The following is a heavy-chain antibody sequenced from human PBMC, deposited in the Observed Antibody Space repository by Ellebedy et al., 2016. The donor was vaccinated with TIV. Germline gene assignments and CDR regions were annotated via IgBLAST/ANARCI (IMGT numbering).Heavy chain of an antibody. CDR1: GYTLTELS. CDR2: FDPEDGET. V-gene: IGHV1-24*01. D-gene: IGHD3-3*02. J-gene: IGHJ6*02. CDR3: ARGAFSNSFLFKYYYYGMDV. Sequence: AASVKVSCKVSGYTLTELSMHWVRQAPGKGLEWMGGFDPEDGETIYAQKFQGRVTMTRKNSISTAYMELSSLRSEDTAVYYCARGAFSNSFLFKYYYYGMDVWGQGTTVTVSS.